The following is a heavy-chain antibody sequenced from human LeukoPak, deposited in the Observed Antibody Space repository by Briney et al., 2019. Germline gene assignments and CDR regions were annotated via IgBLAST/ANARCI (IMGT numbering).Heavy chain of an antibody. V-gene: IGHV3-48*04. J-gene: IGHJ2*01. CDR2: ISAGSGTV. Sequence: GGSLRLSCAASGPSLSSNNMHWVRQTPGGGLEWLSYISAGSGTVFSADSVKGRFSISRDNARESLFLQMSSLRVEDTGVYYCTRDLGLRRMIWGRGTLVIVSS. CDR1: GPSLSSNN. CDR3: TRDLGLRRMI.